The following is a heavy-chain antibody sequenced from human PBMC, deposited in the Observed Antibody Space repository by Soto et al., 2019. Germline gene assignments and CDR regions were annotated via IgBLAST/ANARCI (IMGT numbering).Heavy chain of an antibody. CDR3: TRQTGDYFDY. V-gene: IGHV3-73*01. J-gene: IGHJ4*02. D-gene: IGHD4-17*01. Sequence: GGSLRLSCAASGFTFSGSIMHWVRQASGEGLEWVGRIRIKANNYATSYAASVKGRFTISRDDSKNTAYLQMNSLKTEDTAVYYCTRQTGDYFDYWGQGALVTVSS. CDR2: IRIKANNYAT. CDR1: GFTFSGSI.